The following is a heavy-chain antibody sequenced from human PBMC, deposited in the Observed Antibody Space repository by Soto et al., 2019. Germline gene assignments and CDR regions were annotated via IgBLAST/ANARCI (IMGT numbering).Heavy chain of an antibody. CDR1: GGSFSGYY. Sequence: SETLSLTCAVYGGSFSGYYWSWIRQPPGKGLEWIGEINHSGSTNYNPSLKSRVTISVDTSKNQFSLKLSSVTAADTAVYYCARGGYSNYDYWGQGTLVTVS. J-gene: IGHJ4*02. CDR2: INHSGST. CDR3: ARGGYSNYDY. V-gene: IGHV4-34*01. D-gene: IGHD5-18*01.